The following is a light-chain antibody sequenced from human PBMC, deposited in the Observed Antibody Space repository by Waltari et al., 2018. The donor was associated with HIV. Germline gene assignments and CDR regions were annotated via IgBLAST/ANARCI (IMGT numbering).Light chain of an antibody. V-gene: IGKV3-15*01. Sequence: IVMTQSPATLSVSPGERATLSCRASQSVSSNLAWYQQKPGQAPRLLIYGASTRATGIPARFSGSGSGTEFTLTISSLQSEDFALYYCQQYNDWPPLTFGGGTKVEIK. J-gene: IGKJ4*01. CDR1: QSVSSN. CDR3: QQYNDWPPLT. CDR2: GAS.